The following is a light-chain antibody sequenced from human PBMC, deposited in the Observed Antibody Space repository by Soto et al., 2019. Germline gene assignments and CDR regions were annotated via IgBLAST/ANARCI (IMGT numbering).Light chain of an antibody. CDR1: SSDVGTYNY. Sequence: QSALTQPPSASGAPGQSVTVSCTGTSSDVGTYNYVSWYQQYPGEAPKLMIYEVSKRPSGVPDRFSGSKSGNTASLTASGLQADDDADYYCCSYAGSINYVLFGGGTKLTVL. V-gene: IGLV2-8*01. CDR3: CSYAGSINYVL. CDR2: EVS. J-gene: IGLJ2*01.